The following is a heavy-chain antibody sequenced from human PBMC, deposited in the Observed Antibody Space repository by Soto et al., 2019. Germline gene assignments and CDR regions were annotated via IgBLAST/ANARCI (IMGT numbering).Heavy chain of an antibody. Sequence: EVQLVEAGGGLVQPGGSLRLSCAASGFTFSSYSMNWVRQAPGKGLEWVSYISSSSSTIYYADSVKGRFTISRDNAKNSLYLQMNSLRAEDTAVYYCARGESDWNWNAQGDFDYWGQGTLVTVSS. CDR3: ARGESDWNWNAQGDFDY. V-gene: IGHV3-48*01. D-gene: IGHD1-1*01. CDR1: GFTFSSYS. CDR2: ISSSSSTI. J-gene: IGHJ4*02.